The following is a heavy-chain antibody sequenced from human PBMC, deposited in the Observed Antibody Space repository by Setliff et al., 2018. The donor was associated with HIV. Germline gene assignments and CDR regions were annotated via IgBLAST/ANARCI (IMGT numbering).Heavy chain of an antibody. D-gene: IGHD2-15*01. CDR2: IIPISGIT. CDR1: GGTFSSYA. J-gene: IGHJ6*03. CDR3: ATDPQKGGYYYYMDV. V-gene: IGHV1-69*10. Sequence: SVKVSCKASGGTFSSYAFNWVRQAPGQGLEWMGGIIPISGITNYAQKFQGRVRFTADKSTSTAYMELSSLRSEDTAMYYCATDPQKGGYYYYMDVWGKGTTVTVSS.